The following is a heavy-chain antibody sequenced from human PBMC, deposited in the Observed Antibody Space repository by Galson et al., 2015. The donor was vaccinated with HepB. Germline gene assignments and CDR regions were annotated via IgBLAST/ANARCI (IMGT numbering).Heavy chain of an antibody. Sequence: ETLSLTCTVSGGSISSYYWSWIRQPPGKGLEWIGYIYYSGSTNYNPSLKSRVTISVDTSKNQFSLKLGSVTAADTAVYYCARTTMVRGAHAYFDYWGQGTLVTVSS. V-gene: IGHV4-59*01. D-gene: IGHD3-10*01. CDR1: GGSISSYY. CDR3: ARTTMVRGAHAYFDY. J-gene: IGHJ4*02. CDR2: IYYSGST.